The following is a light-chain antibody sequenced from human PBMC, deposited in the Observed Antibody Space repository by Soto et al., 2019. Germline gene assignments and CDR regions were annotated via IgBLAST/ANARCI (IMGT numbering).Light chain of an antibody. CDR1: QSVSSN. CDR2: GTS. J-gene: IGKJ3*01. V-gene: IGKV3-20*01. CDR3: QQYAASPFT. Sequence: EIVLTQSPCTLSLSPGERATLSCRASQSVSSNLAWYQQKPGQAPRLLIYGTSDRATGTPDRFSGSGSGTDFTLTISRLEPEDSAVYYCQQYAASPFTFGPGTKVDIK.